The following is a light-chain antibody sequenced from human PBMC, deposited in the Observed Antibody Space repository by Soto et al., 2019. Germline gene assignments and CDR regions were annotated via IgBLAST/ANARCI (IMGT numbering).Light chain of an antibody. CDR1: SFNIGKNY. V-gene: IGLV1-51*01. J-gene: IGLJ3*02. CDR3: AVWDSSLGAVV. CDR2: DND. Sequence: QSVLTQPPSVSAAPGQKVTISCSGGSFNIGKNYVSWYQQLPGTAPKLLIYDNDNRPSGIPDRFSGSKSGTSATLGITGLQTGDEADFSCAVWDSSLGAVVFGGGTQLTVL.